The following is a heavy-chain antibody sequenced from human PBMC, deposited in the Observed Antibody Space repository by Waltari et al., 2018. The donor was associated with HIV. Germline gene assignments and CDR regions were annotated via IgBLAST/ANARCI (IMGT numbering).Heavy chain of an antibody. Sequence: QVQLVQSGAEVTKPGASVKVSCTASGSTFSRYAITWVRKAPGQGLKWLGWISAFSGNTKYAREVQGRATMTTDTSTNTAYMELESLTSDDTAIFYCARTTIFGVDTYYFDYWGQGTLVTVSS. CDR2: ISAFSGNT. CDR3: ARTTIFGVDTYYFDY. CDR1: GSTFSRYA. D-gene: IGHD3-3*01. V-gene: IGHV1-18*01. J-gene: IGHJ4*02.